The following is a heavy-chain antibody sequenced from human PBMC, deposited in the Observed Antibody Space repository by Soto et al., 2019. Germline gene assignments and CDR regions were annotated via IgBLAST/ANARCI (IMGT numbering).Heavy chain of an antibody. CDR3: ATSLI. Sequence: EVQLVESGGGLVQPGGSLRLSCTASGFTFRTYWMNWVRQAPGKGLEWVASIKGDGSEKYYVDPVKGRFSISRDNARNALYLERDSLRAEDTAVDYWATSLIRGQGALVTVSS. CDR2: IKGDGSEK. D-gene: IGHD6-6*01. J-gene: IGHJ4*02. V-gene: IGHV3-7*03. CDR1: GFTFRTYW.